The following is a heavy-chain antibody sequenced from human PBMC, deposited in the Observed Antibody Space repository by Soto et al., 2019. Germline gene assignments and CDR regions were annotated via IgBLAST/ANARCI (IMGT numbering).Heavy chain of an antibody. CDR1: GSTFSSYA. D-gene: IGHD6-13*01. CDR2: ISGSGGST. CDR3: AKGSSSSWYTGDY. Sequence: GGSLRLSCAASGSTFSSYAMSWVRQAPGKGLEWVSAISGSGGSTYYADSVKGRFTISRDNSKNTLYLQMNSLRAEDTAVYYCAKGSSSSWYTGDYWGQGTLVTVSS. J-gene: IGHJ4*02. V-gene: IGHV3-23*01.